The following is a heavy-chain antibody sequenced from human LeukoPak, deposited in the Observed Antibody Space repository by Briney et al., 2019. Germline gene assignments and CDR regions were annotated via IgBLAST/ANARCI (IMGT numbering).Heavy chain of an antibody. CDR3: VRADYDSSGYHFDN. CDR2: INTDGSAT. Sequence: PGGSLRLSCGASGFTFSSYWLHWVRQPPGKGRAWVSRINTDGSATDYADSVKGRFTISRDNAKNTVYLQMDTLSGEDTAVYYCVRADYDSSGYHFDNWGQGILVTVSS. V-gene: IGHV3-74*01. D-gene: IGHD3-22*01. J-gene: IGHJ4*02. CDR1: GFTFSSYW.